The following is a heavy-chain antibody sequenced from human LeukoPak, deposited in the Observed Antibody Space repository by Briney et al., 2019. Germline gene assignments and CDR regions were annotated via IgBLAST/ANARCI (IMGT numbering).Heavy chain of an antibody. CDR1: GFTFSSYA. CDR2: ISYDGSNK. J-gene: IGHJ3*02. Sequence: GGSLRLSCAASGFTFSSYAMHWVRQAPGKGLEGVAVISYDGSNKYYADSVKGRFTISRDNSKNTLYLQMNSLRAEDTAVYYCARERHIVVVTAIVSDAFDIWGQGTMVTVSS. CDR3: ARERHIVVVTAIVSDAFDI. D-gene: IGHD2-21*02. V-gene: IGHV3-30-3*01.